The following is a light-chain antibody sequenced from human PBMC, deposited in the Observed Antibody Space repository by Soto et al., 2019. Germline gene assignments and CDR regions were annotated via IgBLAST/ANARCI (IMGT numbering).Light chain of an antibody. CDR2: QDS. J-gene: IGLJ1*01. CDR3: QAWDSSTAV. CDR1: KSGDKY. V-gene: IGLV3-1*01. Sequence: SYELTQPPSVSVSPGQTASITCSGDKSGDKYACWYQQKPGQSPMLVIYQDSKRPSGIPERFSGSNSGNTATLTISGTQAMDEADYYCQAWDSSTAVFGTGTQLTVL.